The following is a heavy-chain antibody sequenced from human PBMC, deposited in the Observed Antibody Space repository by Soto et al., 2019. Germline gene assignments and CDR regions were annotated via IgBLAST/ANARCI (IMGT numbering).Heavy chain of an antibody. V-gene: IGHV1-69*13. Sequence: SVKVSCKASGGTFSSYAISWVRQAPGQGLEWMGGIIPIFGTANYAQKFQGRVTITADESTSTAYMELSSLRSEDTAVYYCARDHGRHYDILTGSPQGFDPWGQGTLVTVSS. D-gene: IGHD3-9*01. CDR2: IIPIFGTA. J-gene: IGHJ5*02. CDR1: GGTFSSYA. CDR3: ARDHGRHYDILTGSPQGFDP.